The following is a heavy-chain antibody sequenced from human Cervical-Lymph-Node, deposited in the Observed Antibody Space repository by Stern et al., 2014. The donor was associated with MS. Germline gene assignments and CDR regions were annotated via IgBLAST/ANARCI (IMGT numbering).Heavy chain of an antibody. CDR3: VREVAGHRLGMMDV. J-gene: IGHJ6*02. D-gene: IGHD6-19*01. Sequence: QVQLAQSGAEGKKPGASGKVSCKASGYTFTRYYMHWVRQAPGQGLEWMGIINPSGGSTSHAQKFQGRVTMTRDTSTSTVYMELSSLRSEDTAVYYCVREVAGHRLGMMDVWGQGTTVTVSS. CDR1: GYTFTRYY. V-gene: IGHV1-46*01. CDR2: INPSGGST.